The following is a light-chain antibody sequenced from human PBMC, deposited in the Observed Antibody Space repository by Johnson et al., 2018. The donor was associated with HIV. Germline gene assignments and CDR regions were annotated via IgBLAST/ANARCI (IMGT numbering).Light chain of an antibody. Sequence: QSVLTQPPSVSAAPGQTVTISCSGSSSNIGNNYVSWYQQLPGTAPKLLIYDNNKRPSGIPDRFSGSKSGTSATLGITGLQTGDEADYYCGTWDSSLSAVVFGTRTKVTVL. CDR2: DNN. V-gene: IGLV1-51*01. CDR1: SSNIGNNY. CDR3: GTWDSSLSAVV. J-gene: IGLJ1*01.